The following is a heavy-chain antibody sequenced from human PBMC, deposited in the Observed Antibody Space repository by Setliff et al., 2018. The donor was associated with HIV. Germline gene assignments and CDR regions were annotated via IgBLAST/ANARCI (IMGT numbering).Heavy chain of an antibody. CDR1: GVTFSNYA. CDR3: ARDTGQQLVGFDI. J-gene: IGHJ3*02. Sequence: SVKVSCKASGVTFSNYAIRWVRQAPGQGLEWMGGIIPIFGTANYAQKFQGRVTITTDESTITAYMELSSLRSEDTAVYYCARDTGQQLVGFDIWGQGTMVTVSS. CDR2: IIPIFGTA. V-gene: IGHV1-69*05. D-gene: IGHD6-13*01.